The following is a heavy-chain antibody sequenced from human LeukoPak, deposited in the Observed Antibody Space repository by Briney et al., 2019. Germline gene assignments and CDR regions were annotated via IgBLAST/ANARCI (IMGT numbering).Heavy chain of an antibody. V-gene: IGHV7-4-1*02. Sequence: ASVKVSCKASGYSFTSYAMNWVRQAPGQGLEWMGWINTNTGNPTYAQGFTGRCVFSLDTSVSTAYLQISSLKAEDTAVYSCARVAEFSSGWYDPFDYWGQGTLVTVSS. D-gene: IGHD6-19*01. CDR2: INTNTGNP. CDR1: GYSFTSYA. J-gene: IGHJ4*02. CDR3: ARVAEFSSGWYDPFDY.